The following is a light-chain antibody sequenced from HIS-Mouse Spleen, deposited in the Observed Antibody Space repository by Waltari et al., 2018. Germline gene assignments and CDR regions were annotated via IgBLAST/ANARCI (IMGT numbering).Light chain of an antibody. CDR1: SLRSYY. J-gene: IGLJ2*01. CDR2: GKN. CDR3: NSRDSSGNHVV. Sequence: SSELTQDPAVSLALGQTVRITCQGDSLRSYYASWYQQKPAQAPVLVTYGKNNRPSGIPDRFSGSSSGNTASWTITGGQAEDAADYYCNSRDSSGNHVVVGGGTKLTVL. V-gene: IGLV3-19*01.